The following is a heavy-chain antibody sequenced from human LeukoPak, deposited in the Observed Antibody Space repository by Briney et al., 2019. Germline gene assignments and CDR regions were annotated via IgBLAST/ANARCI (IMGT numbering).Heavy chain of an antibody. CDR3: ARVRLGYCSSTSCYTPYYYYGMDV. Sequence: SETLSLTCTVSGGSISSYYWSWIRQPPGKGLEWIGYIYYSGSTNYNPSLKSRVTISVDTSKNQFSLKLSSVTAADTAVYYCARVRLGYCSSTSCYTPYYYYGMDVWGQGTTVTVSS. CDR1: GGSISSYY. CDR2: IYYSGST. D-gene: IGHD2-2*02. J-gene: IGHJ6*02. V-gene: IGHV4-59*12.